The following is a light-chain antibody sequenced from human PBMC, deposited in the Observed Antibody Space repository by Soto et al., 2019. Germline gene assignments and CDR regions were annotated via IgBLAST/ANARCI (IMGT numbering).Light chain of an antibody. CDR3: LQTTQLPFT. J-gene: IGKJ4*01. CDR2: NIS. CDR1: QSLVHGDGNTY. V-gene: IGKV2-24*01. Sequence: DVVMTQTPLSSPVALGQPASISCRSSQSLVHGDGNTYLSWLQQRPGQPPRLLIYNISNRVSGLPDRFSGSGAGTDFTLKITRVEAEDVGVYYCLQTTQLPFTFGGGTKVEIK.